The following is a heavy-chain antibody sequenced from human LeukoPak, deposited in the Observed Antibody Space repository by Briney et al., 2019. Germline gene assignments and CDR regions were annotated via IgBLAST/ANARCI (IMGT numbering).Heavy chain of an antibody. CDR1: SGSISSSSYY. Sequence: SETLSLTCTVSSGSISSSSYYWGWIRQPPGKGLEWIGSIYYSGSTYYNPSLKSRVTMSVDTSKNQFSLKLTSVTAADTAVYYCASDPSWAAAEGRGPGFDYWGHGTLVTVSS. V-gene: IGHV4-39*07. D-gene: IGHD1-26*01. J-gene: IGHJ4*01. CDR3: ASDPSWAAAEGRGPGFDY. CDR2: IYYSGST.